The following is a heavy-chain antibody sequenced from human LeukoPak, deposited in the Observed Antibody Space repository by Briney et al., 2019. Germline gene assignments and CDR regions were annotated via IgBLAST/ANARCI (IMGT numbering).Heavy chain of an antibody. J-gene: IGHJ4*02. CDR1: GYTFTSYG. CDR2: ISAYNGNT. Sequence: ASVKVSCRASGYTFTSYGISWVRQAPGQGLEWMGWISAYNGNTNYAQKLQGRVTMTTDTSTSTAYMELRSLRSDDTAVYYCASTWGDYGDLFFDYWGQGTLVTVSS. CDR3: ASTWGDYGDLFFDY. V-gene: IGHV1-18*01. D-gene: IGHD4-17*01.